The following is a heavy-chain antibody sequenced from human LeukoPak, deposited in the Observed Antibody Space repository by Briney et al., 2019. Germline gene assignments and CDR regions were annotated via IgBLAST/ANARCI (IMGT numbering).Heavy chain of an antibody. CDR2: ISGSGGST. V-gene: IGHV3-23*01. CDR3: AKDRGHTYYYDSSGYYLDY. D-gene: IGHD3-22*01. J-gene: IGHJ4*02. Sequence: GGSLRLSCAASGFTFSSYAMSWVRQAPGKGQEWVSAISGSGGSTYYADSVKGRFTISRDNSKNTLYLQMNSLRAEDTAVYYCAKDRGHTYYYDSSGYYLDYWGQGTLVTVSS. CDR1: GFTFSSYA.